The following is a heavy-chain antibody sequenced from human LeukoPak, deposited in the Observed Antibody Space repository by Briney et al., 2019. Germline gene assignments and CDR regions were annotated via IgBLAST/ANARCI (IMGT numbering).Heavy chain of an antibody. D-gene: IGHD5-24*01. J-gene: IGHJ6*02. CDR3: AKDHREGWLQLRYYGFDV. CDR2: MSYDGSNK. Sequence: GGSLRLSCAASGFTFSDYGMHWVRQAPGKGLEWVAFMSYDGSNKYYVDSVRGRFTISRDNSKNTMYLQMNSLRAGDTAVYYCAKDHREGWLQLRYYGFDVWGQGTTVTVSS. CDR1: GFTFSDYG. V-gene: IGHV3-30*18.